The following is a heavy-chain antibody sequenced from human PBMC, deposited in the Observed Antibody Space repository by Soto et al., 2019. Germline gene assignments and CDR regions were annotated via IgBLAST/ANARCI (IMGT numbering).Heavy chain of an antibody. CDR1: GFTFSSYA. D-gene: IGHD6-6*01. J-gene: IGHJ6*02. Sequence: PGGSLRLSCAASGFTFSSYAMHWVRQAPGKGLEWVAVISYDGSNKYYADSVKGRFTISRDNSKNTLYLQMNSLRAEDTAVYYCARSSSSYYCYYYGMDVWGQGTTVTVSS. V-gene: IGHV3-30-3*01. CDR3: ARSSSSYYCYYYGMDV. CDR2: ISYDGSNK.